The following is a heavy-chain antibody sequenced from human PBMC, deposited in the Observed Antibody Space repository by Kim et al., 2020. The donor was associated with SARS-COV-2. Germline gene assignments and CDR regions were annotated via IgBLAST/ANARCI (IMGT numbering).Heavy chain of an antibody. D-gene: IGHD5-18*01. CDR2: IIPIFGTA. CDR1: GGTFSSYA. V-gene: IGHV1-69*13. Sequence: SVKVSCKASGGTFSSYAISWVQQAPGQGLEWMGGIIPIFGTANYAQKFQGRVTITADESTSTAYMELSSLRSEDTAVYYCARVIQLWLNNWFDPWGQGTLVTVSS. J-gene: IGHJ5*02. CDR3: ARVIQLWLNNWFDP.